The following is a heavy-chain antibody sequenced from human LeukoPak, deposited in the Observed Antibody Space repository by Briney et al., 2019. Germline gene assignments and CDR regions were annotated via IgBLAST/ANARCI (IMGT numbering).Heavy chain of an antibody. D-gene: IGHD3-22*01. CDR1: GYTFTGYY. J-gene: IGHJ4*02. V-gene: IGHV1-2*02. CDR3: ARDIRGGYYYDSSGYPDY. CDR2: INPNSGGT. Sequence: GASVKVPCKASGYTFTGYYMHWVRQAPGQGLEWMGWINPNSGGTNYAQKFQGRVTMTRDMSISTAYMELSRLRSDDTAVYYCARDIRGGYYYDSSGYPDYWGQGTLVTVSS.